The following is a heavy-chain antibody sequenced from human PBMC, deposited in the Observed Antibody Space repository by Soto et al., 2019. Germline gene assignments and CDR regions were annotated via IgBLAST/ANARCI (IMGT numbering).Heavy chain of an antibody. Sequence: EVQLVESGGGLVKPGGSLRLSCAASGFSFTDYSMNWVRQAPGKGLEWVSSISGSSSYIYYADSLKGRFTVSRDNAERSLFLQMNSLGAEDTAVYYCARDGAYCSGTGCRDYYHYMDVWGKGTMVTVSS. CDR2: ISGSSSYI. V-gene: IGHV3-21*01. J-gene: IGHJ6*03. CDR1: GFSFTDYS. CDR3: ARDGAYCSGTGCRDYYHYMDV. D-gene: IGHD2-2*01.